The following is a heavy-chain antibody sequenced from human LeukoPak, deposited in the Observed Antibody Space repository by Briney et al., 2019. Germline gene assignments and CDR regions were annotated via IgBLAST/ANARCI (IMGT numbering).Heavy chain of an antibody. Sequence: GGSLRLSCEGSRYSFDSYAMTWVRQAPGKGLEWVSSINGGGDITYYAESVKGRFTVSRDNSKNTLFLQTNSLRAEDTAVFYCAKRYGDSTGWFFDFWGQGSLVTVSS. J-gene: IGHJ4*02. CDR2: INGGGDIT. CDR1: RYSFDSYA. D-gene: IGHD6-13*01. V-gene: IGHV3-23*01. CDR3: AKRYGDSTGWFFDF.